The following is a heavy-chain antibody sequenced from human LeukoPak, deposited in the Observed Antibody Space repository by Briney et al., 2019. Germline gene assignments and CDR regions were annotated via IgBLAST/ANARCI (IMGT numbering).Heavy chain of an antibody. V-gene: IGHV3-53*01. Sequence: PGGSLRLSCAASGFTVSSNFLSWVRQPPGKGLEWVSDIYSGGSTYYADSVKGRSTISRDNSKNTLYLQMNSLRAEDTAVYYCTRGGGGSFPHYWGQGTLVTVSS. CDR3: TRGGGGSFPHY. D-gene: IGHD2-21*01. CDR1: GFTVSSNF. J-gene: IGHJ4*02. CDR2: IYSGGST.